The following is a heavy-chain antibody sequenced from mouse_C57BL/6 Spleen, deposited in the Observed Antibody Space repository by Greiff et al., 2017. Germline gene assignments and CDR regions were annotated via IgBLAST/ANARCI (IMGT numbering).Heavy chain of an antibody. CDR1: GYTFTSYW. CDR3: ARSGGKLGVRYWYFEG. J-gene: IGHJ1*03. V-gene: IGHV1-72*01. D-gene: IGHD4-1*01. CDR2: IDPNGGGT. Sequence: QVQLQQSGAELVKPGASVKLSCKASGYTFTSYWMHWVKQRPGRGLEWIGRIDPNGGGTKYNEKFKSKATLTVDKPSSTAYMQLSSLTSADSAVYECARSGGKLGVRYWYFEGWGTGTTVTVSS.